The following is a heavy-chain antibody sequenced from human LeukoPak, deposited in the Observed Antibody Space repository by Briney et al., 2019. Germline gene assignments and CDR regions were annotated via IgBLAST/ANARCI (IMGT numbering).Heavy chain of an antibody. CDR1: GGSFSGYY. CDR2: INHSGST. V-gene: IGHV4-34*01. D-gene: IGHD3-22*01. J-gene: IGHJ4*02. CDR3: ARDYYDSSGYYEGIDY. Sequence: SETLSLTCAVYGGSFSGYYWSWIRQPPGKGLEWMGEINHSGSTNYNPSLKSRVTISVDTSKNQFSLKLSSVTAADTAVYYCARDYYDSSGYYEGIDYWGQGTLVTVSS.